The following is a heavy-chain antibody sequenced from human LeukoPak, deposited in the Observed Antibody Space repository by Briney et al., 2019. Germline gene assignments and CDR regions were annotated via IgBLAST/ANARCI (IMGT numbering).Heavy chain of an antibody. J-gene: IGHJ4*02. CDR1: GFTFSSYV. Sequence: PGGSLRLSCAASGFTFSSYVMHWVRQAPGKGLEWVASISYDGSKKFYADSVKGRFTVSRDNSKNTLYLQMNSLRPEDTSVYYCALDKVAVGDYWGQGTPVTVSS. CDR2: ISYDGSKK. V-gene: IGHV3-30*03. D-gene: IGHD6-19*01. CDR3: ALDKVAVGDY.